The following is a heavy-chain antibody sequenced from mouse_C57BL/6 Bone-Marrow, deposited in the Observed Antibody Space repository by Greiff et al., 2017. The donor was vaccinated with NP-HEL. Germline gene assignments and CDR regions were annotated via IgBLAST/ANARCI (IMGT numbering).Heavy chain of an antibody. D-gene: IGHD2-5*01. CDR3: TTYYYSNSYWYFDV. V-gene: IGHV14-4*01. Sequence: EVQLQQSGAELVRPGASVKLSCTASGFNIKDDYMHWVKQRPEQGLEWIGWIDPENGDTEYASKFQGKATITADTSSNTAYLQLSSLTSEDTAVYYCTTYYYSNSYWYFDVWGTGTTVTVSS. CDR2: IDPENGDT. CDR1: GFNIKDDY. J-gene: IGHJ1*03.